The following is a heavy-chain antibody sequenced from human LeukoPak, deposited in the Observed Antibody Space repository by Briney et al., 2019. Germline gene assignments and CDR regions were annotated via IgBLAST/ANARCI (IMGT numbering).Heavy chain of an antibody. CDR1: GYTFTGYY. CDR2: INPNSGGT. Sequence: ASVKVSCKASGYTFTGYYMHWVRQAPGQGFEWMGWINPNSGGTNYAQKFQGRVTMTRDTSISTAYMELSRLRSDDTAVYYCARVHSSGHLGRSNENTFDYWGQGTLVTVSS. CDR3: ARVHSSGHLGRSNENTFDY. J-gene: IGHJ4*02. D-gene: IGHD3-22*01. V-gene: IGHV1-2*02.